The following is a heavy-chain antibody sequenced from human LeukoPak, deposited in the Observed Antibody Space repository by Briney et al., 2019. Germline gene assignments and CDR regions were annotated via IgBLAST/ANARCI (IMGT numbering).Heavy chain of an antibody. D-gene: IGHD2-2*01. J-gene: IGHJ4*02. Sequence: SVKVSCKASGGTFSSYAISLVRQAPGQGLEWMGGIIPIFGTANYAQKFQGRVTITADESTSTAYMELSSLRSEDTAVYYCARPRYCSSTSCCRYFDYWGQGTLVTVSS. CDR2: IIPIFGTA. CDR3: ARPRYCSSTSCCRYFDY. V-gene: IGHV1-69*13. CDR1: GGTFSSYA.